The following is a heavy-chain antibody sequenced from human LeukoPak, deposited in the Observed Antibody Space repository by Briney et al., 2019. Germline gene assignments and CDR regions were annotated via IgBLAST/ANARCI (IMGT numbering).Heavy chain of an antibody. Sequence: GGSLRLSCTASGFTFNDYAMNWVRQSPGMRLEWLSTLSGSGGSSYYANSVRGRFTISRDNAKNSLYLQMSSLRDADTAVYYCAREQVPLGTGIDYWGQGTLVTVSS. V-gene: IGHV3-23*01. CDR1: GFTFNDYA. CDR2: LSGSGGSS. D-gene: IGHD3/OR15-3a*01. CDR3: AREQVPLGTGIDY. J-gene: IGHJ4*02.